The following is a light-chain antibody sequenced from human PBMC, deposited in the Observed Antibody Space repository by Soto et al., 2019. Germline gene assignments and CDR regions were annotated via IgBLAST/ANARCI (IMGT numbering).Light chain of an antibody. Sequence: QSALTQPASVSGSPGQSITISCTGTSSDVGGYNYVSWYQQHPGKAPKLMIYEVSNRPSGVSNRFSGSKSGNTASLTISGLQAEDEADYYCCSYAGSQTWVFGGGTKVTVL. CDR1: SSDVGGYNY. CDR3: CSYAGSQTWV. CDR2: EVS. V-gene: IGLV2-14*01. J-gene: IGLJ3*02.